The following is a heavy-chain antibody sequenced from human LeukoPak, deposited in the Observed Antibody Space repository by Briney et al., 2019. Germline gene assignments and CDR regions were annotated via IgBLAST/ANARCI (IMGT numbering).Heavy chain of an antibody. CDR2: IGPSDSYT. J-gene: IGHJ4*02. CDR1: GYSFTSYW. D-gene: IGHD2-15*01. CDR3: ASLGYCSGGSCFDY. Sequence: GESLRISCKGSGYSFTSYWMSWVRQMPGKGLEYMARIGPSDSYTNYSPSFQGHVTISADKSISTAYLQWSSLKASDTAMYYCASLGYCSGGSCFDYWGQGTLVTVSS. V-gene: IGHV5-10-1*01.